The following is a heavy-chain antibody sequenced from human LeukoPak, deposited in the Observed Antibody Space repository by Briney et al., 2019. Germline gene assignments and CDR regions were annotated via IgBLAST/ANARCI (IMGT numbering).Heavy chain of an antibody. J-gene: IGHJ4*02. CDR2: ISWNSGSI. D-gene: IGHD2-15*01. CDR3: AKAYCSGGNCCPDY. Sequence: VRSLRLSCAASGFTFDDYAMHWVRQAPGKGLEWVSGISWNSGSIDYADSVKGRFTISRDNAKNSLYLQMNSLRAEDTALYYCAKAYCSGGNCCPDYWGQGTLVTVSS. CDR1: GFTFDDYA. V-gene: IGHV3-9*01.